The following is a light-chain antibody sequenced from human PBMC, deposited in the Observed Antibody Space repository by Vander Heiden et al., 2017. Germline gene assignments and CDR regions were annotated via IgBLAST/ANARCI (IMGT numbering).Light chain of an antibody. Sequence: IVLTQPPATLSLTPGERATLPCRASQSVSSYLAWYQQKPGQAPRLLIYDASNRATGIPARFSGSGSGTDFTLTISSLEPEDFAVYYCQQRSNWLTFGGGTKVEIK. CDR2: DAS. J-gene: IGKJ4*01. CDR1: QSVSSY. CDR3: QQRSNWLT. V-gene: IGKV3-11*01.